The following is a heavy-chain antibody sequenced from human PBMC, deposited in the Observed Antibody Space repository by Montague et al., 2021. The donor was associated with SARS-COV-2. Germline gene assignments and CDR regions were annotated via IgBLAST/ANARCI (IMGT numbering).Heavy chain of an antibody. J-gene: IGHJ4*02. Sequence: SETLSLTCTVSAGSLSSSSNYWGWIRQPPGMGLQWIGSVDSAGSTYYSPSLKSRVTISLDTSKNQFSLKLSSVTAADTAVYYCARDEYNRYWYKYWGQGALGTVSS. CDR1: AGSLSSSSNY. CDR2: VDSAGST. V-gene: IGHV4-39*07. D-gene: IGHD2-8*02. CDR3: ARDEYNRYWYKY.